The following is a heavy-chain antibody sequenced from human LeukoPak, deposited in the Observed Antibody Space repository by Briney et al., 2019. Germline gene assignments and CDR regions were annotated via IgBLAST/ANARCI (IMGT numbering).Heavy chain of an antibody. V-gene: IGHV3-23*01. D-gene: IGHD3-10*01. CDR1: GFPLNSYA. CDR3: AKGSLLWFWEFPFDY. Sequence: GGSLRLSCAASGFPLNSYAMRWVRQAPGKGLVCVSALSGRGGSTYYADSVEGRLTISRDNSKNTLYLQMNSLRAEDTAVYYCAKGSLLWFWEFPFDYWGQGTLVSVCS. CDR2: LSGRGGST. J-gene: IGHJ4*02.